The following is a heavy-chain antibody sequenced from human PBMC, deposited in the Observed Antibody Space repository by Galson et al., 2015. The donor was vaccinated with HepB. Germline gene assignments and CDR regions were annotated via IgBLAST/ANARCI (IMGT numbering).Heavy chain of an antibody. CDR2: ISHNTWTR. V-gene: IGHV3-48*04. Sequence: SLRLSCAASGFTFSSYSMNWVRQAPGKGLEWIAYISHNTWTRFYADSVKGRFTVSRDNNKNSVDLQLRSLRADDTAVYFCARERRPNHGYYWAMDAWGQGTTVTVSS. J-gene: IGHJ6*02. CDR1: GFTFSSYS. CDR3: ARERRPNHGYYWAMDA.